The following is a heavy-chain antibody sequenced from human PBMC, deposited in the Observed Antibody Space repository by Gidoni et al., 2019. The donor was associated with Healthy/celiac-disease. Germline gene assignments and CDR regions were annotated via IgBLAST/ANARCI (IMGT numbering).Heavy chain of an antibody. CDR3: ASSLYTVADSFAI. CDR1: GYTFTSYN. D-gene: IGHD2-2*02. Sequence: QVQLVQSGAEVKKPGASGKVSCKASGYTFTSYNIHWVRKAPGQGLEWMGWMNPTRGNTGYAQKFQCRVTMTRTTSRSTAYMGLSSLRSDDTAVYYCASSLYTVADSFAIWGQGTMVTVSS. J-gene: IGHJ3*02. V-gene: IGHV1-8*01. CDR2: MNPTRGNT.